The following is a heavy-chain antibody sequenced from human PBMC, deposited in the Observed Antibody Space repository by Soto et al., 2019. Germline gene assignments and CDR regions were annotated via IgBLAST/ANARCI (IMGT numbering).Heavy chain of an antibody. CDR1: GFSLSNSGVG. V-gene: IGHV2-5*02. D-gene: IGHD3-9*01. CDR3: AHGRYFVYFDY. CDR2: IYWDDDT. J-gene: IGHJ4*02. Sequence: QITLKESGPPLVKPTQTLTLTCTFSGFSLSNSGVGVGWIRQPPGKVLERLALIYWDDDTRNTPSLKSRLTITKDTAKHQVVLTMTTMDPVDTATYYFAHGRYFVYFDYWGQGTLVTVSS.